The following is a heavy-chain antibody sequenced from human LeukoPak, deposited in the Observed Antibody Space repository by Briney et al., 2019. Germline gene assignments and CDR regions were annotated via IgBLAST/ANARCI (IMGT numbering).Heavy chain of an antibody. CDR1: GSTIGSYW. Sequence: GGSLRLSCGVSGSTIGSYWMHWVRQAPGKGLVWVSRINSDGSRTTYADSVKGRFTISRDNAKNTLYLQMNSLRAEDTAVYYCARGTGYSVFDIWGRGTMVTVSS. J-gene: IGHJ3*02. CDR3: ARGTGYSVFDI. D-gene: IGHD3/OR15-3a*01. CDR2: INSDGSRT. V-gene: IGHV3-74*01.